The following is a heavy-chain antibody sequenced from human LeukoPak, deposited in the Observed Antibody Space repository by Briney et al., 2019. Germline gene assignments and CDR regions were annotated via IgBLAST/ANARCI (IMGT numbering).Heavy chain of an antibody. CDR1: GFTFSSYS. CDR3: ARPYSSNWFFDY. Sequence: GGSLRLSCAASGFTFSSYSMNWVRQAPGKGLEWLSYISSSGSSVYYADSVKGRFTISRDNAKNSLSLQMNSLRAEDTAVYYCARPYSSNWFFDYWGQGTLITVSS. CDR2: ISSSGSSV. J-gene: IGHJ4*02. D-gene: IGHD6-13*01. V-gene: IGHV3-48*04.